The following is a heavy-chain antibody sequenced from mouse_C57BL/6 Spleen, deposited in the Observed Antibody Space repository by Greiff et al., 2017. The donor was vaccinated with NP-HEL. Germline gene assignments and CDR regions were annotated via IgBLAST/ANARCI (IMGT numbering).Heavy chain of an antibody. Sequence: EVQRVESGGGLVQPKGSLKLSCAASGFSFNTYAMNWVRQAPGKGLEWVARIRSKSNNYATYYADSVKDRFTISRDDSESMLYLQMNNLKTEDTAMYYCVRHGYDGAWFAYWGQGTLVTVSA. V-gene: IGHV10-1*01. CDR1: GFSFNTYA. CDR3: VRHGYDGAWFAY. J-gene: IGHJ3*01. D-gene: IGHD2-2*01. CDR2: IRSKSNNYAT.